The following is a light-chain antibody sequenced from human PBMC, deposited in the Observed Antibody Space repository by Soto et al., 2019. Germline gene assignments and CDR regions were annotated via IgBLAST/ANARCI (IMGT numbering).Light chain of an antibody. CDR1: QDIGNY. CDR2: AAS. Sequence: DIQMTQSPSAMSASVGDRVTVTCRASQDIGNYLVWFQQKPGKVPKRLIYAASNLQGGVPSRFSGSGSGTEFTLTISGLQPEDFATYYCLQHNTYPFAFGQGTRLEIK. CDR3: LQHNTYPFA. J-gene: IGKJ5*01. V-gene: IGKV1-17*03.